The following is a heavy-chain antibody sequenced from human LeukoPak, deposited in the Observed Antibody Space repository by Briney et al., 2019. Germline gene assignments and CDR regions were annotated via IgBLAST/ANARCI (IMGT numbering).Heavy chain of an antibody. CDR3: ARLGSSGYSLDH. CDR2: IYYSGST. D-gene: IGHD3-22*01. CDR1: GGSISSYY. V-gene: IGHV4-59*01. Sequence: SETLSLTCTVSGGSISSYYWSWIRQPPGKGLEWIGYIYYSGSTNYNPSLKSRVTISVDTSKNQFSLKLSSVTAADTAVYYCARLGSSGYSLDHWGQGTLVTVSS. J-gene: IGHJ4*02.